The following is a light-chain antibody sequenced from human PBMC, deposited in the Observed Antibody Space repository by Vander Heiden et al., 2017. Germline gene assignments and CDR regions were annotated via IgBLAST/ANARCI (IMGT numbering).Light chain of an antibody. J-gene: IGKJ2*01. V-gene: IGKV1-5*03. Sequence: DIQMTQSPSTLSASVGDRVTITCRASQSIGNWLAWYQQKPGKAPKLLIYKASSLESGVPSRFSGSGSGTEFTLTISSLQPDDFATYYCQQYNNSFGQGTKLEIK. CDR2: KAS. CDR3: QQYNNS. CDR1: QSIGNW.